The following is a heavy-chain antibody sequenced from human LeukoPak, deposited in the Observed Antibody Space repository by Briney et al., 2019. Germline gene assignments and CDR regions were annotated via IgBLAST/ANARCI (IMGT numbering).Heavy chain of an antibody. V-gene: IGHV4-39*07. Sequence: PSETLSLTCTVSGASINTGNYYWGWIRQPPGKVLEWIASISHSGTTFYNPSLKSRVTMSLDTSEDQFSMRLSSVTAADTATYYCATMGRLRYGTAVNHWGQGTLVSVSS. CDR3: ATMGRLRYGTAVNH. CDR2: ISHSGTT. CDR1: GASINTGNYY. D-gene: IGHD3-16*02. J-gene: IGHJ5*02.